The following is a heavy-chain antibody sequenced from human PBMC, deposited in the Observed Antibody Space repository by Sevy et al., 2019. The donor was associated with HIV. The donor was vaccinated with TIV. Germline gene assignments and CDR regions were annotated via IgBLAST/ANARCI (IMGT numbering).Heavy chain of an antibody. CDR3: ARGSTTLLVRYYYYMDV. V-gene: IGHV1-46*01. CDR1: GYTFTRFY. D-gene: IGHD6-13*01. CDR2: VNPSGGST. Sequence: ASVKVSYKASGYTFTRFYIHWVRQAPGQGLEWMGIVNPSGGSTSHAQKFQGRVTMTRETSTSTVYMELSSLRSEDTAVYYCARGSTTLLVRYYYYMDVWVKGTTVTVSS. J-gene: IGHJ6*03.